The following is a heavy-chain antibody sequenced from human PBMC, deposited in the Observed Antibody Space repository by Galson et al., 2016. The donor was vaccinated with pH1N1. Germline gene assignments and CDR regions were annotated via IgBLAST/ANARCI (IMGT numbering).Heavy chain of an antibody. CDR2: TYYRSKWYN. CDR1: GDSVSSNSAT. CDR3: ARGVIDYDFWSGYQDHAAFDI. V-gene: IGHV6-1*01. D-gene: IGHD3-3*01. J-gene: IGHJ3*02. Sequence: CAISGDSVSSNSATWNWIRQSPSRGLEWLGRTYYRSKWYNDYAESVKSRIIISPDTSKNQLSLQLNSVTPADTAVYYCARGVIDYDFWSGYQDHAAFDIWGQGIMVIVSS.